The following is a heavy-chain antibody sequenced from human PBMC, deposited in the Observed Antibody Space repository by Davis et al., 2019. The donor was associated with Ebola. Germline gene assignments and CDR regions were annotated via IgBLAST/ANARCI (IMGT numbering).Heavy chain of an antibody. CDR3: ARLRLWGSYYYYYYMDV. D-gene: IGHD7-27*01. V-gene: IGHV4-59*08. CDR2: IFSSGST. CDR1: GGSINNYY. Sequence: PSETLSLTCSVSGGSINNYYWSWIRQPPGKGLEWIGYIFSSGSTDYNPSLKSRVTISIDTSKNQFSLKLSYVTAADTAVYYCARLRLWGSYYYYYYMDVWGKGTTVTVSS. J-gene: IGHJ6*03.